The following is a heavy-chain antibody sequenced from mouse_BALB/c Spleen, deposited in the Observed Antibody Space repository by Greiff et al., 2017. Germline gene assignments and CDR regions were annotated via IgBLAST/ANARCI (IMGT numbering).Heavy chain of an antibody. CDR2: IYWDDDK. Sequence: QVTLKESGPGILQPSQTLSLTCSFSGFSLSTSGMGVSWIRQPSGKGLEWLAHIYWDDDKRYNPSLKSRLTISKDTSRNQVFLKITSVDTADTATYYCARRAGGYYPYAMDYWGQGTSVTVSS. CDR1: GFSLSTSGMG. CDR3: ARRAGGYYPYAMDY. V-gene: IGHV8-12*01. J-gene: IGHJ4*01. D-gene: IGHD2-3*01.